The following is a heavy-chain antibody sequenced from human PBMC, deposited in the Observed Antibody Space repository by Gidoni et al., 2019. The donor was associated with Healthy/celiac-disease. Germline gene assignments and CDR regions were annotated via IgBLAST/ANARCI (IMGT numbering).Heavy chain of an antibody. CDR3: TTDWTQWLGTEADY. J-gene: IGHJ4*02. CDR2: IKSKTDDGTT. CDR1: GFTFSNAW. Sequence: EVQLVESGGGLVKPGGSLRLSCAVSGFTFSNAWVSWVRQAPGKGLEWVGRIKSKTDDGTTDYAAPVKGRFTISRDDSKNTLYLQMNSLKTEDTAVYYCTTDWTQWLGTEADYWGQGTLVTVSS. V-gene: IGHV3-15*01. D-gene: IGHD6-19*01.